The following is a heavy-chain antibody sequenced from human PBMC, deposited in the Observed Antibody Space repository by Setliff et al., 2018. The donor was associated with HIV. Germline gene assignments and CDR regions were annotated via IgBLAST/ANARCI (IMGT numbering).Heavy chain of an antibody. Sequence: SETLSLTCTVSGGSISSHYWSWIRQPPGKGLEWIGYIYYSGSTNYNPSLKSRVTISVDTSKNQFSLKLSSVTAADTAVYYCARVVNHYDSSGYFGGYYYYMDVWGKGTTVTVSS. CDR2: IYYSGST. V-gene: IGHV4-59*11. J-gene: IGHJ6*03. D-gene: IGHD3-22*01. CDR1: GGSISSHY. CDR3: ARVVNHYDSSGYFGGYYYYMDV.